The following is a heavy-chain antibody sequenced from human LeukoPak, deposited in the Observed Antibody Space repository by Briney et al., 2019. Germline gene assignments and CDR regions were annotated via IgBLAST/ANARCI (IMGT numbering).Heavy chain of an antibody. D-gene: IGHD3-10*01. CDR1: GGSISSGSYD. CDR2: IYTSGST. J-gene: IGHJ5*02. CDR3: ARGGIRFGELFTTGFDP. V-gene: IGHV4-61*09. Sequence: SETLSLTCTVSGGSISSGSYDWYWIRQPAGKGLEWIGHIYTSGSTNYNPSLKSRVTISVDTSKNQFSLKLSSVTAADTAVYYCARGGIRFGELFTTGFDPWGQGTLVTVSS.